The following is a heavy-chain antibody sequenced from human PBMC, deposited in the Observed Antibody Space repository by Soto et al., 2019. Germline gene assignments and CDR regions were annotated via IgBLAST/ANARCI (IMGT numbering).Heavy chain of an antibody. CDR3: AKGDVAYGAGSLLDY. Sequence: EVQLLESGGGLVQPGGSLRLSCAASGFTFSSYAMSWVRQAPGKGLEWVSAINGSGGSTYYADSVKGRFTISRDNSKNTLYLQMNSLRAEDTAVYYCAKGDVAYGAGSLLDYWGQGTLVTVSS. V-gene: IGHV3-23*01. CDR1: GFTFSSYA. CDR2: INGSGGST. J-gene: IGHJ4*02. D-gene: IGHD4-17*01.